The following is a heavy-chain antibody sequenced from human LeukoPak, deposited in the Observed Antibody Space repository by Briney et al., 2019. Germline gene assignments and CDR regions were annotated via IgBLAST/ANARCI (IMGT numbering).Heavy chain of an antibody. CDR3: ARLGGETTRFDL. CDR2: INNDGSST. J-gene: IGHJ5*02. CDR1: GFTFSSYW. D-gene: IGHD3-16*01. V-gene: IGHV3-74*01. Sequence: GGSLRLSCAASGFTFSSYWMHWVRQAPGKGLVWVSRINNDGSSTNYADSVKGRFTISRDNAKNTLYLQMHSLRAEDTAVYYCARLGGETTRFDLWGQGALVTVSS.